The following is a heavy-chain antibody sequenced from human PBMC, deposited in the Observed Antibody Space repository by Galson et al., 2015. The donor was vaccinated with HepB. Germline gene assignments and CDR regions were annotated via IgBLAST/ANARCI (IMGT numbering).Heavy chain of an antibody. CDR1: GGTFSSYA. J-gene: IGHJ3*02. V-gene: IGHV1-69*13. CDR3: AGMGIGVGDDAFDI. CDR2: IIPIFGTA. Sequence: SVKVSCKASGGTFSSYAISWVRQAPGQGLEWMGGIIPIFGTANYAQKFQGRVTITADESTSTAYMELSRLRSDDTAVYYCAGMGIGVGDDAFDIWGQGTMVTVSS. D-gene: IGHD3-10*01.